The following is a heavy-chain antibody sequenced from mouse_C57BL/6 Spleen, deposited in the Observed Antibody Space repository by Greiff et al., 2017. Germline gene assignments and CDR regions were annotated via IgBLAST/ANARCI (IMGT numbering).Heavy chain of an antibody. CDR2: IRSKSNNYAT. CDR1: GFSFNTYA. V-gene: IGHV10-1*01. J-gene: IGHJ1*03. Sequence: EVQLVESGGGLVQPKGSLKLSCAASGFSFNTYAMNWVRQAPGKGLEWVARIRSKSNNYATYYANSVKDRFTISRDISESMLYLQMTNVKTEDTAMYYWVRHDRFDVWGTGTTVTVSS. CDR3: VRHDRFDV.